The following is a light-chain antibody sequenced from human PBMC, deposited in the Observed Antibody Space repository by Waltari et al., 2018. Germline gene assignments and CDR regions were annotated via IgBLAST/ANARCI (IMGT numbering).Light chain of an antibody. CDR1: HRAVGGSHH. Sequence: QSALTQPASVSGPPGQSITISRPDSHRAVGGSHHVSLYQPHPGKAPKFLIYDVGKRPSGVSNRFSASKSGNTASLTISGLQAEDEADYYCCSYTSTSTFVVFGGGTKLTVL. V-gene: IGLV2-14*03. CDR3: CSYTSTSTFVV. CDR2: DVG. J-gene: IGLJ2*01.